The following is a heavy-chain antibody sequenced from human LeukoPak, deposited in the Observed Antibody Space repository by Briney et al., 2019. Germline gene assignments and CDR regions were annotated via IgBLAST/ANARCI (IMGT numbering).Heavy chain of an antibody. CDR3: APELLIGYYDSSGYYYGY. J-gene: IGHJ4*02. CDR2: IIPIFGTA. D-gene: IGHD3-22*01. CDR1: GGTFSSYA. V-gene: IGHV1-69*05. Sequence: ASVKVSCKASGGTFSSYAISWVRQAPGQGLEWMGRIIPIFGTANYAQKFQGRVTITTDESTSTAYMELSSLRSEDTAVYYCAPELLIGYYDSSGYYYGYWGQGTLVTVSS.